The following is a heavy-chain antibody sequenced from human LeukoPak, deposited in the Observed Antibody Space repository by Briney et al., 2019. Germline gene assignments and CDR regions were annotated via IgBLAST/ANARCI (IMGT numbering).Heavy chain of an antibody. CDR3: AKGSYYDSSGSSYFDY. V-gene: IGHV3-23*01. J-gene: IGHJ4*02. Sequence: GGSLRLSCAASGFTFSSYAMSWVRQAPGKGLEWVSGISGSGDNTYYADSVKGRFTISRDNSKNTLYVQVNSLGTEDTAAYYCAKGSYYDSSGSSYFDYWGQGTLVTVSS. CDR2: ISGSGDNT. D-gene: IGHD3-22*01. CDR1: GFTFSSYA.